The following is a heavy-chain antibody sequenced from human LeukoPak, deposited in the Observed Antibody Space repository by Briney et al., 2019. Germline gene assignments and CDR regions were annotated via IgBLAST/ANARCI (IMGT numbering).Heavy chain of an antibody. CDR2: INPHSGDT. V-gene: IGHV1-2*02. D-gene: IGHD6-6*01. CDR3: ARDWESVSARPGYMDV. J-gene: IGHJ6*03. CDR1: GYIFTGYY. Sequence: ASVKVSCKASGYIFTGYYIHWVRQAPGQGLEWMGWINPHSGDTNYAQKFQDRVTMTRDTSISTAYMELSNLRSDDTAVYSCARDWESVSARPGYMDVWGKGTTVTVSS.